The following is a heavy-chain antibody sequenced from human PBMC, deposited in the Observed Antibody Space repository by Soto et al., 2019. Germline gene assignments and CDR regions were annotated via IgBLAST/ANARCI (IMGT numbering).Heavy chain of an antibody. J-gene: IGHJ3*01. CDR3: ARDAGLPAFGALIHVFDR. CDR2: INTDGSST. D-gene: IGHD3-3*01. V-gene: IGHV3-74*01. Sequence: EVQLVESGGGLVQPGESLRLSCAASGFTFNDYWMHWVRQVPGKGLVWVSRINTDGSSTSYADSVKGRFTISRDNAKNTLSLQMSSLRVEDTAMYYCARDAGLPAFGALIHVFDRWGQGTKVTISS. CDR1: GFTFNDYW.